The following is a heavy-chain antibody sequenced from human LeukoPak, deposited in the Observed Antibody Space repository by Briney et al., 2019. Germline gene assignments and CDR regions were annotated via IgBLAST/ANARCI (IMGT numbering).Heavy chain of an antibody. CDR3: ASTPSDIAVSAPFDY. D-gene: IGHD6-19*01. V-gene: IGHV3-48*01. J-gene: IGHJ4*02. Sequence: GGTLRLSCAASGFTFSSYSMHWVRQAPGKGLEWVSYICSSSSTIYYADSVKGRFTISRDNAKNSLYLQMNSLRAEDTAVYYCASTPSDIAVSAPFDYWGQGTLVTVSS. CDR2: ICSSSSTI. CDR1: GFTFSSYS.